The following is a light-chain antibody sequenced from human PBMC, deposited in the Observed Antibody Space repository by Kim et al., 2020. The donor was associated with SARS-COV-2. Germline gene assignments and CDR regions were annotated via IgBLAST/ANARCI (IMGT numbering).Light chain of an antibody. J-gene: IGLJ3*02. CDR3: CSYADTYTWV. CDR1: SNDVGTYTY. CDR2: DVI. V-gene: IGLV2-11*01. Sequence: QSALTQPRSVSGSPGQSVTISCTGTSNDVGTYTYVSWYQQHPGKAPKLIIYDVIKRPSGVPDRFSGSKSGNTASLSISGLQAEDEADYYCCSYADTYTWVFGGGTQLTVL.